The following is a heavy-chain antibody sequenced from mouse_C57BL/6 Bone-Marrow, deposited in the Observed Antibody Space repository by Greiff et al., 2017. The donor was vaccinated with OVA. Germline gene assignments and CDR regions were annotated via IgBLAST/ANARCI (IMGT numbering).Heavy chain of an antibody. CDR2: IDPETGGT. Sequence: VQLQQSGAELVRPGASVTLSCKASGYTFTDYEMHWVKQTPVHGLEWIGAIDPETGGTAYNQKFKGKAILTADKSSSTAYMELRSLTSEDSAVYYCTRDDYDYDAMDYWGQGTSVTVSS. CDR3: TRDDYDYDAMDY. V-gene: IGHV1-15*01. CDR1: GYTFTDYE. D-gene: IGHD2-4*01. J-gene: IGHJ4*01.